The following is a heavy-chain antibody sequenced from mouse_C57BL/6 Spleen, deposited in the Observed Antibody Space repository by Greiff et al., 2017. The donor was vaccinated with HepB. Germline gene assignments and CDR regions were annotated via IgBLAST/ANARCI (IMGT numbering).Heavy chain of an antibody. CDR3: ARLGYSNYYAMDY. Sequence: VQLQQPGAELVMPGASVKLSCKASGYTFTSYWMHWVKQRPGQGLAWIGEIDPSDSYTNYNKKFKGKSTLTVDKSSSTAYMQLSSLTSEDSAVYYCARLGYSNYYAMDYWGQGTSVTVSS. CDR1: GYTFTSYW. CDR2: IDPSDSYT. V-gene: IGHV1-69*01. D-gene: IGHD2-5*01. J-gene: IGHJ4*01.